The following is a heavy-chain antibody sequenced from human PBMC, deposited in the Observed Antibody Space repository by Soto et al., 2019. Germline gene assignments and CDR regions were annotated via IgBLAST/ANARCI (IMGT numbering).Heavy chain of an antibody. CDR1: GYTFSSYW. CDR2: IYPGDSDT. Sequence: PGESLKISCKGSGYTFSSYWIDWVRQMPGKGLEWMGIIYPGDSDTTYSPSFQGQVTISADMSTSTAYLQWGSLKASDTAIYYCASAYYGSAGFYVPFDSWGQGTLVTVSS. D-gene: IGHD3-10*01. CDR3: ASAYYGSAGFYVPFDS. J-gene: IGHJ4*02. V-gene: IGHV5-51*01.